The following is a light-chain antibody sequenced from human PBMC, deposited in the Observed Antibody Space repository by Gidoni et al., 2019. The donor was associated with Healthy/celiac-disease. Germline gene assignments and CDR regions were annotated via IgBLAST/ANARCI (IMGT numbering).Light chain of an antibody. CDR3: QQRSNWPST. CDR2: DAS. V-gene: IGKV3-11*01. Sequence: EIVLTQSPATPSLSPGERATLSCRASQSVSSYLAWYQQKPGQAPRLLIYDASNRATGIPARFSGSGSGTDFTLTISSLEPEDFAVYYCQQRSNWPSTFGPGTKVDIK. CDR1: QSVSSY. J-gene: IGKJ3*01.